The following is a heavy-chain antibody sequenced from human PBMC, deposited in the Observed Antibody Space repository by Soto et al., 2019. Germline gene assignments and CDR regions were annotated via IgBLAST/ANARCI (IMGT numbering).Heavy chain of an antibody. J-gene: IGHJ5*02. D-gene: IGHD1-26*01. CDR3: AGCYVGGYNWFDP. CDR2: ISGSGGST. V-gene: IGHV3-23*01. CDR1: GFTFSSYA. Sequence: EVQLLESGGGLVQPGGSLRLSCAASGFTFSSYAMSWVRQAPGKGLEWVSAISGSGGSTYYADSVKGRFTIARDNSKNTLYLQMNSLRAGDTAVYYCAGCYVGGYNWFDPWGQGTLVTVSS.